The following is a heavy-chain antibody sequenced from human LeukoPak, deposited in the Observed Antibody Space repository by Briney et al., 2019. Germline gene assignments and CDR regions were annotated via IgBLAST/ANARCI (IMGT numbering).Heavy chain of an antibody. CDR1: GYTFTSYA. Sequence: GASVKVSCKASGYTFTSYAMHWVRQAPGQRLEWMGWINAGNGNTKYSQKFQGRVTITRDTSASTAYMELSSLRSEDTAVYYWARDSGDSSGWCPYDYWGQGTLVTVSS. CDR3: ARDSGDSSGWCPYDY. J-gene: IGHJ4*02. CDR2: INAGNGNT. V-gene: IGHV1-3*01. D-gene: IGHD6-19*01.